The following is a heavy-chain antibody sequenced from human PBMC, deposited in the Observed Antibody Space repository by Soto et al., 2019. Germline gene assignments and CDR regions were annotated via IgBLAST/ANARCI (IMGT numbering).Heavy chain of an antibody. CDR3: AKETAAIYCSSTSCSFDY. Sequence: PGGSLRLSCAASGFTFSSYAMSWVRQAPGKGLEWVSAISGSGGSTYYADSVKGRFTISRDNSKNTLYLQMNSLRAEDTAVYYCAKETAAIYCSSTSCSFDYWGQGTLVTVSS. J-gene: IGHJ4*02. D-gene: IGHD2-2*01. CDR1: GFTFSSYA. V-gene: IGHV3-23*01. CDR2: ISGSGGST.